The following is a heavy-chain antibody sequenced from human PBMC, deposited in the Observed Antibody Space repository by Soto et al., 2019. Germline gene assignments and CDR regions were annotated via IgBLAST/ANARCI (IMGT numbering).Heavy chain of an antibody. CDR2: IYYSGST. CDR1: GGSISSGDYY. CDR3: ARDGDTGYYDSSGSKNAFDI. J-gene: IGHJ3*02. D-gene: IGHD3-22*01. Sequence: PSETLSLTCTVSGGSISSGDYYWSWIRQPPGKGLEWIGYIYYSGSTYYNPSLKSRVTISVDTSKNQFSLKLSSVTAADTAVYYCARDGDTGYYDSSGSKNAFDIWGQGTMVTVSS. V-gene: IGHV4-30-4*01.